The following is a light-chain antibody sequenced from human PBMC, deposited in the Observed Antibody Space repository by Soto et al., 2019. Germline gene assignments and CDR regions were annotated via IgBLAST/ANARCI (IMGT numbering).Light chain of an antibody. J-gene: IGKJ4*01. Sequence: DIVMTQSPDSLAVSLGERATINCKSSQSILFSSNNKNYLTWYQQKPGQPPKPLIYWASTRESGVPDRFSGSGSGTDFTLTISGLQAEDVAVYYCQQYYSTPVTFGAGTQVEIK. V-gene: IGKV4-1*01. CDR3: QQYYSTPVT. CDR2: WAS. CDR1: QSILFSSNNKNY.